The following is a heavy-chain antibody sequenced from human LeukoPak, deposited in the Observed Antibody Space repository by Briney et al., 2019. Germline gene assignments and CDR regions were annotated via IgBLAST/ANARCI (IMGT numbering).Heavy chain of an antibody. CDR1: GFTVSSNY. CDR3: ASGYRDAFDI. Sequence: HAGGSLRLSCAASGFTVSSNYMSWVRQAPGKGLEWVSVIYSGGSTYYADSVKGRFTISRDNSKNTLYLQMNSLRAEDTAVYYCASGYRDAFDIWGQGTMVTVSS. V-gene: IGHV3-53*01. D-gene: IGHD5-18*01. J-gene: IGHJ3*02. CDR2: IYSGGST.